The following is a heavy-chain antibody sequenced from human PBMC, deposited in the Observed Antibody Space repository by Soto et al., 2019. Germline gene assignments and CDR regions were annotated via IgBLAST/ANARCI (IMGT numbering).Heavy chain of an antibody. D-gene: IGHD5-18*01. J-gene: IGHJ4*02. CDR2: ISGSGST. CDR1: GGSVSSGGAY. CDR3: ATESGSTYGYFDY. Sequence: PSEPLSLTCTVSGGSVSSGGAYWSWIRQSPGKGLEWIGYISGSGSTGYNPSLKNRLTMSVGRSKNQFTLRLTSVTAADTAVYFCATESGSTYGYFDYWGQGTQVTV. V-gene: IGHV4-30-4*01.